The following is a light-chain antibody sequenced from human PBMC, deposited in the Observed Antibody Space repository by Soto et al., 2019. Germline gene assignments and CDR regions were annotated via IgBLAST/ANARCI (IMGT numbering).Light chain of an antibody. J-gene: IGKJ4*01. Sequence: EIVLTQSPGTLSLSPGERATLSCRASQSVGSRFLAWYQQKPGQAPRLLIYGASNRATGIPDRFSGSGSGTDFTLTISRLEPEDFAVYYCQQSATSPPVAFGGGTKVEIK. CDR1: QSVGSRF. CDR3: QQSATSPPVA. CDR2: GAS. V-gene: IGKV3-20*01.